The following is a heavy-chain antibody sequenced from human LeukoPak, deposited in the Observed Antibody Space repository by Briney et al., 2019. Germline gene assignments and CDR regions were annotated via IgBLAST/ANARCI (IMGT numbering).Heavy chain of an antibody. CDR1: GFTFSSYS. Sequence: GGSLRLSCAASGFTFSSYSMNWVRQAPGKGLEWVSYISSSSSTIYYADSVKGRFTISRDNSENTLYLQMNSLRAEDTAVYYCAKGPLPFCSGGTCFFDYWGQGTLVTVSS. CDR3: AKGPLPFCSGGTCFFDY. J-gene: IGHJ4*02. V-gene: IGHV3-48*01. D-gene: IGHD2-15*01. CDR2: ISSSSSTI.